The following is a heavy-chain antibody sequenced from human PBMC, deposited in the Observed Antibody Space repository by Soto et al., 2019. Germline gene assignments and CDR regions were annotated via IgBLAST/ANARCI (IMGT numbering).Heavy chain of an antibody. V-gene: IGHV3-73*01. J-gene: IGHJ5*02. CDR3: TRRGGSSSSWWFDP. Sequence: GAQRLSGAASGFTFSGSAMPWVRQASGKGLEWVGRIRSKANSYATAYAASVKGRFTISRDDSKNTAYLQMNSLKTEDTAVYYCTRRGGSSSSWWFDPWGQGTLVTVSS. CDR1: GFTFSGSA. D-gene: IGHD6-6*01. CDR2: IRSKANSYAT.